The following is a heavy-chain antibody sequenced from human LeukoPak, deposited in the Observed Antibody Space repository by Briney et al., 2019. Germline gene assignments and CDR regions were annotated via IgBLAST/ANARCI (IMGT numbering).Heavy chain of an antibody. J-gene: IGHJ4*02. CDR2: ISGSGHST. D-gene: IGHD3-10*01. CDR1: GFTFSSYD. Sequence: PGGSLRLSCAASGFTFSSYDMKWVRQAPGKGLEWVSSISGSGHSTYYADSVKGRFTVSRDNSKNTLHLQMNSLRAEDTAVYYCAKDRDDSGSGNYYYYYFDSWGQGTLVTVSS. V-gene: IGHV3-23*01. CDR3: AKDRDDSGSGNYYYYYFDS.